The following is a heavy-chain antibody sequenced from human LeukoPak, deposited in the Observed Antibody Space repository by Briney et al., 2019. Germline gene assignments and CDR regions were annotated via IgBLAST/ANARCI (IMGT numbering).Heavy chain of an antibody. CDR2: ISGSGVST. CDR1: GFRFSSYA. J-gene: IGHJ4*02. D-gene: IGHD6-6*01. CDR3: ARDSASIAARLADY. Sequence: GGSLRLSCAASGFRFSSYAMSWVRQAPGKGLEWVSAISGSGVSTYYADSVKGRFTISRDNAKNSLYLQMNSLRAEDTAVYYCARDSASIAARLADYWGQGTLVTVSS. V-gene: IGHV3-23*01.